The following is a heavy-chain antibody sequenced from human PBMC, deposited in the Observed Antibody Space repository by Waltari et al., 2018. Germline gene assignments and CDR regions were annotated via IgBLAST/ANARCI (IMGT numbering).Heavy chain of an antibody. CDR1: GGSISSYY. Sequence: QVQLQESGPGLVKPSETLSLTCTVSGGSISSYYWSWIRQPPGKGLEWIGYIYYSGSTNYHPPLQSRVTITVNTSKNQFSLKLSSVTAAEKAVYYCARGEPQYYLDYWGQGTLVNVSS. V-gene: IGHV4-59*01. CDR2: IYYSGST. CDR3: ARGEPQYYLDY. J-gene: IGHJ4*02.